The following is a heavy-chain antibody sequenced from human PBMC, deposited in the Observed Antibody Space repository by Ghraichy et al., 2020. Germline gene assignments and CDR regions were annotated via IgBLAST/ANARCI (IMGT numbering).Heavy chain of an antibody. CDR1: GGTFSSYA. Sequence: SVKVSCKASGGTFSSYAISWVRQAPGQGLEWMGGIIPIFGTANYAQKFQGRVTITADESTSTAYMELSSLRSEDTAVYYCARSVSDGDYAVDYWGQGTLVTVSS. D-gene: IGHD4-17*01. CDR2: IIPIFGTA. CDR3: ARSVSDGDYAVDY. V-gene: IGHV1-69*13. J-gene: IGHJ4*02.